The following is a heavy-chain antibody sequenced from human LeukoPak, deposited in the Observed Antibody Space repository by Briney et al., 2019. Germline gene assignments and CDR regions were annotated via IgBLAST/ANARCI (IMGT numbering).Heavy chain of an antibody. D-gene: IGHD3-9*01. CDR1: GFTFSAYA. Sequence: PGGSLRLPCAASGFTFSAYAMSWVRQAPGKGLEWVSAISGSGGSTYYADSVKGRFTISRDNSKNTLYLQMNSLRAEDTAVYYCAKDGDSARLRYFDWLLYPLDYWGQGTLVTVSS. CDR3: AKDGDSARLRYFDWLLYPLDY. CDR2: ISGSGGST. J-gene: IGHJ4*02. V-gene: IGHV3-23*01.